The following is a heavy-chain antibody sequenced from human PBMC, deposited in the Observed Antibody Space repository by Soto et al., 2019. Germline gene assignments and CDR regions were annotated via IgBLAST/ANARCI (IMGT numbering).Heavy chain of an antibody. CDR3: ARGFIAAADPPGYYYYGMDV. J-gene: IGHJ6*02. D-gene: IGHD6-13*01. CDR1: GFTFSSYG. V-gene: IGHV3-33*01. Sequence: GGSLRLSCAASGFTFSSYGMHWVRQAPGKGLEWVAVIWYDGSNKYYADSVKGRFTISRDNSKNTLYLQMNSLRAEDTAVYYWARGFIAAADPPGYYYYGMDVWGQGTTVTVSS. CDR2: IWYDGSNK.